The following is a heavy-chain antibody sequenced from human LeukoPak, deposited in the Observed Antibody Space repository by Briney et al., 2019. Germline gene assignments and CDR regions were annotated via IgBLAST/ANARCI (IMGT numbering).Heavy chain of an antibody. V-gene: IGHV3-7*01. J-gene: IGHJ4*02. CDR2: IKHDGSEK. Sequence: GGSLRLSCVASGFTFSNYWMLWVRQAPGKGLEWVASIKHDGSEKYYVDSVRGRFTISRDNTMNSLYLQMSSLRAEDTAVYYCATDRGWRTSGYYLYYFEYWGQGTLVTYSS. CDR1: GFTFSNYW. CDR3: ATDRGWRTSGYYLYYFEY. D-gene: IGHD3-3*01.